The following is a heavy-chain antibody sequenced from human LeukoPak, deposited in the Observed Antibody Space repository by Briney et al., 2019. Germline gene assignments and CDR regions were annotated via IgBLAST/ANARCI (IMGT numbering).Heavy chain of an antibody. D-gene: IGHD3-3*01. J-gene: IGHJ4*02. CDR1: GYTFTSYG. Sequence: ASVKVSCKASGYTFTSYGISWVRQAPGQGLEWMGWISAYNGNTNYAQKLQGRVTMTTDTSTSTAYMELRSLRSDDTAVYYCARVPERRFLEWLPLVYWGQGTLVTVSS. CDR2: ISAYNGNT. CDR3: ARVPERRFLEWLPLVY. V-gene: IGHV1-18*01.